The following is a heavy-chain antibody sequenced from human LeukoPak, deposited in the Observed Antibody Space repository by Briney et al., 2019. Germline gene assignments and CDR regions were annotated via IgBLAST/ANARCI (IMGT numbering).Heavy chain of an antibody. CDR2: INSDGSST. Sequence: GGSLRLSCAATGFTFSSYWMHWVRQAPGKGPVWVSRINSDGSSTSYADSVKGRFTVSRDNAKNTLYLQMNSLRAEDTAVYYCARGGSSDYWGQGTLVTVSS. CDR3: ARGGSSDY. CDR1: GFTFSSYW. D-gene: IGHD6-6*01. J-gene: IGHJ4*02. V-gene: IGHV3-74*01.